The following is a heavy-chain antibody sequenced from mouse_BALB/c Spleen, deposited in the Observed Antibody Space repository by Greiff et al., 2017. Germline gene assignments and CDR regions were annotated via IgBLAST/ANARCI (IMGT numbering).Heavy chain of an antibody. V-gene: IGHV5-6-5*01. Sequence: DVKLQESGGGLVKPGGSLKLSCAASGFTFSSYAMSWVRQTPEKRLEWVASISSGGSTYYPDSVKGRFTISRDNARNILYLQMSSLRSEDTAMYYCARAYYGSSYPFAYWGQGTLVTVSA. CDR3: ARAYYGSSYPFAY. CDR2: ISSGGST. J-gene: IGHJ3*01. CDR1: GFTFSSYA. D-gene: IGHD1-1*01.